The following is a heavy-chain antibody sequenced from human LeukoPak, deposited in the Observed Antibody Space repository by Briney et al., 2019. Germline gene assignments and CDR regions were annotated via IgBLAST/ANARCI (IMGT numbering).Heavy chain of an antibody. V-gene: IGHV3-48*02. CDR2: INGGSNAI. CDR3: ARDENWGFDF. J-gene: IGHJ4*02. CDR1: GFTFSRYS. D-gene: IGHD7-27*01. Sequence: GGSLRLSCAASGFTFSRYSINWVRQAPGKGPEWISYINGGSNAIYYADSVKGRFTISRDNAKNSLFLQMNSLRDEDTALYYCARDENWGFDFWGQGTLLTVSS.